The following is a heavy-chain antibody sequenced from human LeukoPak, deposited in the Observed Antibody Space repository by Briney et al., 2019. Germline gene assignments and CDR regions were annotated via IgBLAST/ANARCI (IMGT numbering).Heavy chain of an antibody. V-gene: IGHV4-39*01. CDR3: ARHGRGTTEFDY. J-gene: IGHJ4*02. Sequence: PSETLSLTCTVASGSISSSSYYWGWIRQPPGKGMEWIGSIYYSGSTYYNPSLKSRITISVDTSKNQFSLKLSSVTAADTAVYYCARHGRGTTEFDYWGQGTLVTVSS. D-gene: IGHD3-16*01. CDR2: IYYSGST. CDR1: SGSISSSSYY.